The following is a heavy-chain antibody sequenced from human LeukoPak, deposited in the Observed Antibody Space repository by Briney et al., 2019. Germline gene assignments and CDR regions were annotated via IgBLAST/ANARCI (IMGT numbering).Heavy chain of an antibody. CDR3: AKDFTVTPH. D-gene: IGHD4-17*01. J-gene: IGHJ4*02. V-gene: IGHV3-30*02. CDR2: IRFDGTTK. Sequence: GGSLRLSCIASGFSFSKYVMNWVRQAPGKELEWVAFIRFDGTTKYYADSVKGRFTISRDNSKNMVYLQMNSLRAEDTAVYYCAKDFTVTPHWGQGTLVTVSS. CDR1: GFSFSKYV.